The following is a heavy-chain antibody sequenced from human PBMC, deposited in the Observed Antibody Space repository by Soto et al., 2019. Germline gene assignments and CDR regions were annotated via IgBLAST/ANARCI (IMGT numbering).Heavy chain of an antibody. CDR1: GFTFSSYT. CDR3: AKGGTFFPFDF. D-gene: IGHD1-26*01. CDR2: ITGSGGST. Sequence: GGSLRLSCAASGFTFSSYTMSWVRQAPGKGLERVSGITGSGGSTFYADTVKGRFTISRDNSKNTLYLQMISLRVEDTAVYYCAKGGTFFPFDFWGRGTLVTAPQ. J-gene: IGHJ4*02. V-gene: IGHV3-23*01.